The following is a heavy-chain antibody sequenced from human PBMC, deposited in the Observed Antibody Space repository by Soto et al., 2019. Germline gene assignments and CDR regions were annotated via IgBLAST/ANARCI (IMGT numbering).Heavy chain of an antibody. CDR3: ARDHRYSSGWYERDY. CDR1: GYTFTIYG. CDR2: INPSGGST. Sequence: ASVKVSCKASGYTFTIYGIIWVRQAPGQGLEWMGMINPSGGSTRYAQKFQGRVTMTSDTSTTTVYMELSGLTSEDTAVYYCARDHRYSSGWYERDYWGQGTLVTVSS. J-gene: IGHJ4*02. D-gene: IGHD6-19*01. V-gene: IGHV1-46*01.